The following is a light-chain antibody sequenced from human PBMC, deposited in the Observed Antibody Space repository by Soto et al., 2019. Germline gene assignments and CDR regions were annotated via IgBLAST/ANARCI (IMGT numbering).Light chain of an antibody. CDR1: NSGVGSYNL. V-gene: IGLV2-23*02. Sequence: QSVLTQPASVSGSPGQSITISCTGTNSGVGSYNLVSWYQQHPGKAPKVMIYEVTKRPSGVSNRFSGSKSANTASLTISGLQAEDEAHYYCCSSAGSSTLVFGRRTKLTVL. CDR3: CSSAGSSTLV. CDR2: EVT. J-gene: IGLJ2*01.